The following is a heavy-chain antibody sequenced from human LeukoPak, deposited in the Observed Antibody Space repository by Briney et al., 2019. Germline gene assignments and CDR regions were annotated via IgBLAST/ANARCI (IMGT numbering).Heavy chain of an antibody. D-gene: IGHD6-13*01. CDR1: GYTFTSYD. CDR3: ARSYGSSWSDQYFHH. V-gene: IGHV1-18*01. J-gene: IGHJ1*01. Sequence: ASVKVSCKASGYTFTSYDISWVRQAPGQGLEWMGWINAYNANTNYAQKLQGRVTMTTDTSTSTVYMELRSLTSEDTAVYYCARSYGSSWSDQYFHHWGQGTLVTVPS. CDR2: INAYNANT.